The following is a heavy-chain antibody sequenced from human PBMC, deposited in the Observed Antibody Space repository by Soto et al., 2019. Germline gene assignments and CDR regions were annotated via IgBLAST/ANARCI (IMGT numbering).Heavy chain of an antibody. Sequence: WGSLSLSCAASGFTFSSYWMHWVRQAPGKRLVWVSRINSDGSSTSYADSVKGRFTISRDNAKNTLYLQMNSLRAEDTAVYYCARGPAYYDFWSGYYRGNDYWGQGTLVTVSS. V-gene: IGHV3-74*01. CDR1: GFTFSSYW. D-gene: IGHD3-3*01. J-gene: IGHJ4*02. CDR2: INSDGSST. CDR3: ARGPAYYDFWSGYYRGNDY.